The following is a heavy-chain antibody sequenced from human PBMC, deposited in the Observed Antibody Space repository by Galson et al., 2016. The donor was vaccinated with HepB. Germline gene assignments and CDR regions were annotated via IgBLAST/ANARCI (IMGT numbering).Heavy chain of an antibody. CDR2: IKQDGSER. CDR1: GFTFRDSY. Sequence: SLRLSCAASGFTFRDSYMTWIRQAPGKGLQWVANIKQDGSERYYVDSVKGRFTISRDNAKSSVYLQMNSLRDDDTAIYYCTRGATVTTPWGQGTLVTVSS. D-gene: IGHD4-17*01. V-gene: IGHV3-7*03. J-gene: IGHJ5*02. CDR3: TRGATVTTP.